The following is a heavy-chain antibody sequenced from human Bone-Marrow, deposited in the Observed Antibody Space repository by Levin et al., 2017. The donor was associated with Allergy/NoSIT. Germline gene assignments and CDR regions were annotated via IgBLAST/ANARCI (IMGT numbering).Heavy chain of an antibody. J-gene: IGHJ4*02. Sequence: GGSLRLSCEGSGFTFSDYAMHWVRQAPGKGLEWVASISYDGRSTFYTDSVKGRFTISRDNSKNALFLQVNSLTNNDTAVFYCARDYWSVRRYSGNYYDPMNWGQGTLVTVSS. CDR1: GFTFSDYA. D-gene: IGHD3-22*01. CDR2: ISYDGRST. V-gene: IGHV3-30*03. CDR3: ARDYWSVRRYSGNYYDPMN.